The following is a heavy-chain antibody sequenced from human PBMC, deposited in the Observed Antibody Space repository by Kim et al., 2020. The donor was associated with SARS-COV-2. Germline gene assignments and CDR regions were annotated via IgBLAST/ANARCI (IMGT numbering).Heavy chain of an antibody. CDR3: AREGLRSLDY. V-gene: IGHV3-30*04. D-gene: IGHD5-12*01. J-gene: IGHJ4*02. CDR2: ISYDGSNK. Sequence: GGSLRLSCAASGFTFSSYAMHWVRQAPGKGLEWVAVISYDGSNKYYVDSVKGRFTISRDNSKNTLYLQMNSLRAEDTAVYYCAREGLRSLDYWGQGTLVTVPS. CDR1: GFTFSSYA.